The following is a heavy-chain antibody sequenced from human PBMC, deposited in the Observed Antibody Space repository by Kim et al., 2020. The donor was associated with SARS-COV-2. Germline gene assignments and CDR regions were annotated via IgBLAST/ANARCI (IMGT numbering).Heavy chain of an antibody. Sequence: ADSVRGRFTTSRENTKNTLYLQMSRLRAEDTAVYYCARDRGSGWYEYSDYWGQRTLVTVSS. D-gene: IGHD6-19*01. J-gene: IGHJ4*02. V-gene: IGHV3-30*07. CDR3: ARDRGSGWYEYSDY.